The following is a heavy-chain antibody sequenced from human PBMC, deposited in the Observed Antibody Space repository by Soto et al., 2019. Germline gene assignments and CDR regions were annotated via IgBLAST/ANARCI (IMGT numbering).Heavy chain of an antibody. CDR3: ASVDSSPEDGDY. Sequence: QVQLVESGGGVVQPGRSLRLSCAASGFTFSSYAMHWVRQAPGKGLEWVAVISYDGSNKYYADSVKGRFTISRDNSKNTLYLQMNSLRAEDTAVYYCASVDSSPEDGDYWGQGTLVTVSS. CDR2: ISYDGSNK. V-gene: IGHV3-30-3*01. J-gene: IGHJ4*02. D-gene: IGHD5-12*01. CDR1: GFTFSSYA.